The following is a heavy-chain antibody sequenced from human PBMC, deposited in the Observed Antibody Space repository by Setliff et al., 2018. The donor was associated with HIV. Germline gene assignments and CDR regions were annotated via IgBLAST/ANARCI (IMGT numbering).Heavy chain of an antibody. CDR1: GGSISSHY. D-gene: IGHD5-18*01. J-gene: IGHJ4*02. V-gene: IGHV4-59*11. CDR3: AREIPYSFGYYFDY. CDR2: ISYRGTT. Sequence: KASETLSLTCTVSGGSISSHYWSWIRQPPGKGLEWIGYISYRGTTNYNPSLKSRLTISVDTSKNQFSLTVSSVTAADTAVYYCAREIPYSFGYYFDYWGQGTLVTVSS.